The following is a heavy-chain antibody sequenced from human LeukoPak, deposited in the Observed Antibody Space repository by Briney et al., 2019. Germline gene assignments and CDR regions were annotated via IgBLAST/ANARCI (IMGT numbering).Heavy chain of an antibody. D-gene: IGHD6-19*01. CDR2: ISTGGSSI. Sequence: GGSLRLSCAASGFTFSSYNMNWVRQAPGKGLEWVSYISTGGSSIYYADSVKGRFTISRDNAENSLYLHVNSLRDDDTAVYYCARGSSGWYFFDYWGQGTLVTVSS. CDR3: ARGSSGWYFFDY. V-gene: IGHV3-48*02. CDR1: GFTFSSYN. J-gene: IGHJ4*02.